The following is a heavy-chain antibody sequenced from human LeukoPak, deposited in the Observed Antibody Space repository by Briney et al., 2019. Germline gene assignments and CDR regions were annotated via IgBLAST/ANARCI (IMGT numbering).Heavy chain of an antibody. Sequence: GGSLRLSCAASGFTFSYANMNWVRQAPGEGLEGVGLIKRKADGGTTHYGAPVKGRFTISRDDSKDTLYLQMSSLKIEDTAVYYCTTRRRRDALTGDGYWGQGTLVTVSS. J-gene: IGHJ4*02. CDR1: GFTFSYAN. CDR2: IKRKADGGTT. D-gene: IGHD5-24*01. V-gene: IGHV3-15*01. CDR3: TTRRRRDALTGDGY.